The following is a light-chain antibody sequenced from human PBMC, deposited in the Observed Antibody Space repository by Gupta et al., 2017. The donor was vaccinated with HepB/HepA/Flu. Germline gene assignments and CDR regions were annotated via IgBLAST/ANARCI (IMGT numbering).Light chain of an antibody. V-gene: IGLV1-47*01. CDR2: RNN. Sequence: SVLTQPPSASGTPGQRVTISCSGSSSNIGCNYVYWYQQLPGTAPKLLIYRNNQRPSGVPDRFSGSKSGTAASLAIRGLRAEEEADYYCAAWDYSRSGVFGGGTKLTVL. CDR3: AAWDYSRSGV. J-gene: IGLJ2*01. CDR1: SSNIGCNY.